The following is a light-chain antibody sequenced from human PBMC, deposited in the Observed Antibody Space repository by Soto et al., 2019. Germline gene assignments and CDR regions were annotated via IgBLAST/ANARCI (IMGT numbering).Light chain of an antibody. Sequence: EIVMTQSPGTLSVSPGEIVTLSFRASESLSVNLAWYQQKPGQAPRLLIYGTSIRATGVPARFSGSGSGTEFTLTISSLQSEDFVVYYCQQYNKRPITFGQGTRLEIK. J-gene: IGKJ5*01. CDR1: ESLSVN. CDR3: QQYNKRPIT. V-gene: IGKV3-15*01. CDR2: GTS.